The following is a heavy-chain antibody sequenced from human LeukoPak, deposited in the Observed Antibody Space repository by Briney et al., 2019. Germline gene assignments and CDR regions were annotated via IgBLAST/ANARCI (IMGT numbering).Heavy chain of an antibody. J-gene: IGHJ6*03. V-gene: IGHV4-59*08. CDR2: IYYSGST. D-gene: IGHD4-11*01. CDR3: AICYSKNYMDV. Sequence: SETLSLTCTVSGDSIRSFYWSWIRQPPGKGLEWMGYIYYSGSTNYNPSLKSRVTISVDTSKDQFSLKLSSVTAADTAVYFCAICYSKNYMDVWGKGTTVTVSS. CDR1: GDSIRSFY.